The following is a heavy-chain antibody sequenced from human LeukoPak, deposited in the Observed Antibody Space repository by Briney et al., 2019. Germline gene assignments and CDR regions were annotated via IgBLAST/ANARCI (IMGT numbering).Heavy chain of an antibody. V-gene: IGHV3-30-3*01. Sequence: GGSLRLSCAASGFTFSSYAMHWVRQAPGKGLEWVAVISYDGSNKYYADSVKGRFTISRDNSKNTLYLQMNSLRAEDTAVYYCAREPMKRYSSSWYSPYYFDYWGQGTLVTVSS. CDR2: ISYDGSNK. CDR1: GFTFSSYA. D-gene: IGHD6-13*01. J-gene: IGHJ4*02. CDR3: AREPMKRYSSSWYSPYYFDY.